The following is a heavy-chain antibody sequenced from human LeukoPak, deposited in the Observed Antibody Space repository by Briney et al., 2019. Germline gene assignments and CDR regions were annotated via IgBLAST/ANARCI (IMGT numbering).Heavy chain of an antibody. J-gene: IGHJ4*02. CDR1: GFTFSSYA. Sequence: GGSLRLSCAASGFTFSSYAMHWVRQAPGKGLEWVAVIWYDGSNKYYADSVKGRFTISRDNSKNTLYLQMNSLRAEDTAVYYCARDNFWSGYYYFDYWGQGTLVTVSS. CDR2: IWYDGSNK. CDR3: ARDNFWSGYYYFDY. V-gene: IGHV3-33*08. D-gene: IGHD3-3*01.